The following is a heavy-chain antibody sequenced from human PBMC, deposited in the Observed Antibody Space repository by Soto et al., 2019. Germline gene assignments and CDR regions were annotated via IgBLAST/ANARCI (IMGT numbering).Heavy chain of an antibody. Sequence: SETLAISFTVVGDSLRCQSWNWIRKSPGKGLEWIGEINQSGGTNYNPALKSRAIISDDTSKNNFSLTLTSVTAADTAVYYCAREDSYGLEGECLDVGVQGHAV. CDR3: AREDSYGLEGECLDV. J-gene: IGHJ6*02. CDR2: INQSGGT. V-gene: IGHV4-34*01. CDR1: GDSLRCQS. D-gene: IGHD3-16*01.